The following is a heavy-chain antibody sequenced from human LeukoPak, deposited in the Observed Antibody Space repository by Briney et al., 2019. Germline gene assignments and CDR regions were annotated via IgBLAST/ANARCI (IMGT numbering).Heavy chain of an antibody. V-gene: IGHV3-23*01. CDR1: GFTFSIYA. CDR3: AKVGIRISLIVVVFTTADDWYFDL. J-gene: IGHJ2*01. CDR2: ISVSGDST. Sequence: GGSLSLSCAASGFTFSIYAMSWVRQAPGKGLEWVSGISVSGDSTSYTDSVKGRLTIYRDNSKTALYLQMDSLRAEDTAVYYCAKVGIRISLIVVVFTTADDWYFDLWGRGTLVTVSS. D-gene: IGHD3-22*01.